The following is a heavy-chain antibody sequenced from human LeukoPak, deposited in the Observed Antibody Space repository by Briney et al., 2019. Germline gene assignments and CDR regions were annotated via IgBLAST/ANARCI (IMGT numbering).Heavy chain of an antibody. V-gene: IGHV1-46*01. D-gene: IGHD2-15*01. J-gene: IGHJ4*02. CDR1: GYTFTGYY. CDR3: ARVSVVVARFDY. CDR2: INPSGGST. Sequence: ASVKVSCKASGYTFTGYYMHWVRQAPGQGLEWMGIINPSGGSTSYAQKFQGRVTMTRDTSTSTVYMELSSLRSEDTAVYYCARVSVVVARFDYWGQGTLVTVSS.